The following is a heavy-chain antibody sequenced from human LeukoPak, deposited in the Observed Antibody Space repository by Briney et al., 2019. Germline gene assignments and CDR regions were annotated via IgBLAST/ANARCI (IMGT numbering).Heavy chain of an antibody. CDR3: ARDGYDSRAFDI. V-gene: IGHV3-30*01. Sequence: GGSLRLSCAASGFTFSSYAMHWVRQAPGKGLEWVAVISYDGSNKYYADSVKGRFTISRDNSKNTLYLQMNSLRAEDTAVYYCARDGYDSRAFDIWGQGTMVTVSS. D-gene: IGHD3-22*01. CDR2: ISYDGSNK. CDR1: GFTFSSYA. J-gene: IGHJ3*02.